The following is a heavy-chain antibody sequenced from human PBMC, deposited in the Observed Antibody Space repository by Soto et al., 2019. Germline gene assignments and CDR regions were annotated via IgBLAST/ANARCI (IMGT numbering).Heavy chain of an antibody. CDR3: ARHLGEGYFEY. CDR2: IYYSGST. Sequence: PSDTLSLTCXVSCDSISSSTYFWVFVRQPPGKGLEWIGSIYYSGSTYYNPSLKSRVTISVDTSKNHFSLKLSSVTAADTAVYYCARHLGEGYFEYWGQGTLVTVSS. J-gene: IGHJ4*02. V-gene: IGHV4-39*01. CDR1: CDSISSSTYF.